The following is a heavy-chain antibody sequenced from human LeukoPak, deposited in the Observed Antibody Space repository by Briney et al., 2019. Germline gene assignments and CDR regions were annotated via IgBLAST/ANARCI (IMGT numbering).Heavy chain of an antibody. Sequence: PGGSLRLSCAASGFPFNNNVMTWVRQAPGRGLDWLSAITASGGSTYYADSVKGRFTISRDNSKNTLYLQMNSLRADDTAVYYCAKTFPYGTTWYGFCDYWGQGALVTVSS. D-gene: IGHD3-3*01. CDR2: ITASGGST. CDR3: AKTFPYGTTWYGFCDY. J-gene: IGHJ4*02. V-gene: IGHV3-23*01. CDR1: GFPFNNNV.